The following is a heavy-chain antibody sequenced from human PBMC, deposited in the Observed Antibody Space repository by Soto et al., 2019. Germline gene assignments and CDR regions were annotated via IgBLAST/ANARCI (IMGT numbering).Heavy chain of an antibody. D-gene: IGHD3-22*01. CDR3: ASSLIVQAFDI. J-gene: IGHJ3*02. CDR1: GFTFSSYS. CDR2: ISSSSSYI. V-gene: IGHV3-21*01. Sequence: GGSLRLSCAASGFTFSSYSMNWVRQAPGKGLEWVSSISSSSSYIYYADSVKGRFTISRDNAKNSLYLQMNSLRAEDTAVYYCASSLIVQAFDIWGQGTMVTVSS.